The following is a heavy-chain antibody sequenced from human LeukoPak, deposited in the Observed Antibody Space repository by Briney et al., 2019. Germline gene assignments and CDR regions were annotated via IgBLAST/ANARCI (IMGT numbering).Heavy chain of an antibody. CDR2: INQDGSEK. Sequence: GGSLRLSCAASGFTFSSYWMSWVRQAPGKGLEWVANINQDGSEKNYVDSVKGRFTISRDNAKNSQYLQMNSLRAEDTAVCYCARELYGGADCWGQGTLVTVSS. CDR1: GFTFSSYW. J-gene: IGHJ4*02. CDR3: ARELYGGADC. D-gene: IGHD2-2*02. V-gene: IGHV3-7*04.